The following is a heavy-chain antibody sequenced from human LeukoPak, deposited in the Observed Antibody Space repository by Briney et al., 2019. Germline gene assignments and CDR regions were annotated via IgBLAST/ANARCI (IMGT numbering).Heavy chain of an antibody. CDR3: ARHGYTASHFFLDY. Sequence: SETLSLTCTVSADSINSYYWGWVRQPAGRGLEWIGRIHTTGRADYDPSLQSRVTMSVDTSQKQFSLNLRSVTAADTAFYFCARHGYTASHFFLDYWSQGTLVTVSS. CDR2: IHTTGRA. J-gene: IGHJ4*02. V-gene: IGHV4-4*07. D-gene: IGHD5-18*01. CDR1: ADSINSYY.